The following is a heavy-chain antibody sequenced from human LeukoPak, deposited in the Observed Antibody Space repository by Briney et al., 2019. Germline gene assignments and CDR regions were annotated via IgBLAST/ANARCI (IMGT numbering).Heavy chain of an antibody. CDR1: GFTFSSYS. D-gene: IGHD3-10*01. CDR3: AKNLDSGSCYNALFDY. CDR2: ISSSSSNI. J-gene: IGHJ4*02. V-gene: IGHV3-48*01. Sequence: PGGSLRLSCAASGFTFSSYSMDWVRQAPGKGLEWVSYISSSSSNIYYVDSVKGRFTISRDNAKNSLYLQMNSLRAEATALYYCAKNLDSGSCYNALFDYWGQGTLVTVSS.